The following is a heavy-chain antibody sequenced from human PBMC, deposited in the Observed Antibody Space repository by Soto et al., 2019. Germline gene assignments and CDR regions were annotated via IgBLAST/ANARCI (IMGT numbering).Heavy chain of an antibody. CDR1: GFTVSSNY. J-gene: IGHJ6*02. CDR3: ARENYYDFSGGVGYLGMDV. CDR2: IYSGGIT. D-gene: IGHD3-3*01. Sequence: PGGSLRLSCAASGFTVSSNYISWVRQAPWKGLEWVSVIYSGGITYYADSVKGRFTISRENSKNTMYLQMNSLRAEGKAVYYCARENYYDFSGGVGYLGMDVWGERTTVTV. V-gene: IGHV3-53*01.